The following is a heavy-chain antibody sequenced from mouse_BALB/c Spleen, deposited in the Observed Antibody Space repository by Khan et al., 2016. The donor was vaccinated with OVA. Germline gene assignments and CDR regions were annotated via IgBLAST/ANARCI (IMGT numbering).Heavy chain of an antibody. D-gene: IGHD2-1*01. CDR3: ARRAYYGNWYFDV. J-gene: IGHJ1*01. V-gene: IGHV3-2*02. CDR2: ISYSGST. Sequence: EVKLLESGPGLVKPSQSLSLTCTVTGYSITSDYAWNWIRQFPGNKLEWMGYISYSGSTCYNPSLKSRISFTRDQSKNQFFLQLNSVTTEDTATYYFARRAYYGNWYFDVWGAGTTVTVSS. CDR1: GYSITSDYA.